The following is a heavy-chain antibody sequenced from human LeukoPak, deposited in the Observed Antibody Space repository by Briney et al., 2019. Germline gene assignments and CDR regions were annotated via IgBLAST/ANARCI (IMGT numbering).Heavy chain of an antibody. V-gene: IGHV3-11*01. CDR3: ARPYHYYYDSSGYI. CDR1: GFTFSDYY. J-gene: IGHJ4*02. CDR2: ITSSGSTI. D-gene: IGHD3-22*01. Sequence: GGSLRLSCAASGFTFSDYYMSWIRQAPGKGLEWVSYITSSGSTIYYADSVKGRFTISRDNAKNSLYLQMNSLRAEDTAVYYCARPYHYYYDSSGYIWGQGTQVTVSS.